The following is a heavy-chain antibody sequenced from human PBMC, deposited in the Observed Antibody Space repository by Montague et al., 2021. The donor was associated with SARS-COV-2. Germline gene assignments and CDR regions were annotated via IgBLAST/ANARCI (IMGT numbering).Heavy chain of an antibody. V-gene: IGHV4-59*08. CDR2: IFYNEST. J-gene: IGHJ5*01. D-gene: IGHD2-21*01. CDR1: FGSIRTYY. Sequence: SETLSLTCTVSFGSIRTYYWSWIRQPPATGLELIGFIFYNESTKXNPSLKMRVSISLDSSKNQISLKLSSVTAAVTAAYYCARQDAWAYCGDEGFRGWFDSWGQGTLVTVSS. CDR3: ARQDAWAYCGDEGFRGWFDS.